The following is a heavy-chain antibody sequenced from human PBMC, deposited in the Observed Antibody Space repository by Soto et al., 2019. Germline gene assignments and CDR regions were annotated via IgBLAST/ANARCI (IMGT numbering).Heavy chain of an antibody. Sequence: ASVKVSCKASGYTFTHYHVYWVRQAPGRGLGWLGMINPSGGSTTYAQNLQGRVTMTRDTSTNTVYMELSSLRSEDTAVYYCAREAINSSSYSRYFQHWGQGTLVTVSS. V-gene: IGHV1-46*01. CDR2: INPSGGST. D-gene: IGHD3-22*01. J-gene: IGHJ1*01. CDR3: AREAINSSSYSRYFQH. CDR1: GYTFTHYH.